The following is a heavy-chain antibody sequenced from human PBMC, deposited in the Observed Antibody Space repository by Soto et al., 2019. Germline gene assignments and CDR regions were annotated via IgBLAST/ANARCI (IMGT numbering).Heavy chain of an antibody. CDR1: GYTFTSYG. J-gene: IGHJ6*01. V-gene: IGHV1-18*01. D-gene: IGHD1-1*01. Sequence: ASVKVSCKASGYTFTSYGISWVRQAPGQGLEWMGWISAYNGNTNYAQKFQGRVTMTTDTSTSTAYMELRSLRSDDTAVYYWARNELIHSYYGIDVWGQGTTVSVSS. CDR3: ARNELIHSYYGIDV. CDR2: ISAYNGNT.